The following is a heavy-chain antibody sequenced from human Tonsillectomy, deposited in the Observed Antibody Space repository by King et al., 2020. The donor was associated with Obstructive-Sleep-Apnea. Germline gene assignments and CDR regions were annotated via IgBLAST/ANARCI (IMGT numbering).Heavy chain of an antibody. CDR1: GYSFTSYW. V-gene: IGHV5-51*01. Sequence: QLVQSGAEVKKPGESLKISCKGSGYSFTSYWIGWVRQMPGKGLEWMGIIYPGDSDTRYSPSFQGQVTISADKSISTAYLQWSSLKASDTAIYYCAKSTLYEAFAQNLFDPWGQGTLVTVSS. J-gene: IGHJ5*02. D-gene: IGHD3-16*01. CDR3: AKSTLYEAFAQNLFDP. CDR2: IYPGDSDT.